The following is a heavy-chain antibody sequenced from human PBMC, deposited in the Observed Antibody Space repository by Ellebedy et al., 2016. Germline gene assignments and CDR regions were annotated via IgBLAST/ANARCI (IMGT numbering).Heavy chain of an antibody. V-gene: IGHV5-51*01. CDR1: GYSFTSYW. D-gene: IGHD5-18*01. J-gene: IGHJ4*02. Sequence: GESLKISXTGSGYSFTSYWIGWVRQMPGKGLEWMGIIYPGDSDTRYSPSFQGQVTISADKSISTAYLQWSSLKASDTAMYYCARQPSYSYGGANFDYWGQGTLVTVSS. CDR3: ARQPSYSYGGANFDY. CDR2: IYPGDSDT.